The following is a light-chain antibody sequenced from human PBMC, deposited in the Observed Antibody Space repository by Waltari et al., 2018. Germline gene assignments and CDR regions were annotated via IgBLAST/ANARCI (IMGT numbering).Light chain of an antibody. CDR1: QGISRH. Sequence: DFQLTQSPSFLSASVGDRVTITCRASQGISRHFAWYQQKPGEAPKLLIYDVSTLQSGVPSRFSGSGFGTEFTLTISSLQPEDSATYYCQKLDNYPPPTFGQGTRLEI. J-gene: IGKJ5*01. CDR2: DVS. V-gene: IGKV1-9*01. CDR3: QKLDNYPPPT.